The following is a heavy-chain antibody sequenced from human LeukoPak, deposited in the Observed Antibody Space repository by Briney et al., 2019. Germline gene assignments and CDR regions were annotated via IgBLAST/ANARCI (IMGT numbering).Heavy chain of an antibody. D-gene: IGHD4-17*01. CDR1: GFTISSNY. CDR2: IYSGGST. V-gene: IGHV3-66*01. CDR3: AREAGLRIFAY. J-gene: IGHJ4*02. Sequence: PGGSLRLSCAASGFTISSNYMSWVRQAPGKGLEWVSVIYSGGSTYYADSVKGRFTISRDNSKNTLYLQMNSLRAEDTAVYYCAREAGLRIFAYWGQGTLVTVSS.